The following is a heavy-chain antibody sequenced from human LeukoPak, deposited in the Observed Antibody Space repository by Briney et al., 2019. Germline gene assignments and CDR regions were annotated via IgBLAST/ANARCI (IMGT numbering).Heavy chain of an antibody. CDR3: ARRPFDYYYYYMDV. Sequence: SETLSLTCTVSGDSISPYYWSWIRQPPGKGLEWIGYIYYSGSTNYNPSLKSRVTISLDTSKNQFSLKLSSVTAADTAVYYCARRPFDYYYYYMDVWGKGTTVTVSS. J-gene: IGHJ6*03. CDR1: GDSISPYY. V-gene: IGHV4-59*01. CDR2: IYYSGST.